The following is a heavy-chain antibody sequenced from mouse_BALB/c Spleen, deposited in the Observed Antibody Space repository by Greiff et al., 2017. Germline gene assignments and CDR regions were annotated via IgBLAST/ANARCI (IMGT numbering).Heavy chain of an antibody. D-gene: IGHD1-1*01. CDR3: ARHVNCGSSLDD. Sequence: EVKLVESGGGLVKPGGSLKLSCAASGFAFSSYDMSWVRQTPEKRLEWVAYISRGGGSTYYPDTVKGRSTISTDNAKNTLYLQKSSLKSEDTAMYYCARHVNCGSSLDDWGQGTTLTVSS. CDR2: ISRGGGST. V-gene: IGHV5-12-1*01. J-gene: IGHJ2*01. CDR1: GFAFSSYD.